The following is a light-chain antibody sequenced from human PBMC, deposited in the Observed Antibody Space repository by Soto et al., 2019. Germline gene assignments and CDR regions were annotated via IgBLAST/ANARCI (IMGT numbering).Light chain of an antibody. CDR1: QSVGRN. J-gene: IGKJ3*01. V-gene: IGKV3-15*01. Sequence: EIVVTQSPGILSVSPGDRATLSCRASQSVGRNLAWYQQKPGQAPTLLIYAASTRATGLPARFSGSGSGTDFPLTISSLQSEDFAGYYCQEYSKWPLFTFGPGTRVDIK. CDR3: QEYSKWPLFT. CDR2: AAS.